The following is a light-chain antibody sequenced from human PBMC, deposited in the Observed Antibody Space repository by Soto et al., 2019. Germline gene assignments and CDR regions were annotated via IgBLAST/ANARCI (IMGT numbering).Light chain of an antibody. CDR2: GAS. J-gene: IGKJ4*01. CDR3: QQYNNWPLT. Sequence: EIVMTQSPVTLSVSPGERTTLSCRATQSVSSNLAWYQQKPGQAPRLLIYGASTRATGMPARFSGSGSGTEFTLTFSSLQSEDFAVYYCQQYNNWPLTFGGGTKVEIK. CDR1: QSVSSN. V-gene: IGKV3-15*01.